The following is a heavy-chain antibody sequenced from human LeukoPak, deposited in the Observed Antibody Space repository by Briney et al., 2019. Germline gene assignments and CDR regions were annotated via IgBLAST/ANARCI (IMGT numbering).Heavy chain of an antibody. V-gene: IGHV3-64*02. Sequence: GGSLRLSCTASGFTFSNYAMDWVRQAPGKGLEYVSAISSNGNNAYYVDSVKGRFTISRDNSKNTLYLQMGSLRAEDMALYYCASRGSSGTYYDYWGQGTLVTVSS. J-gene: IGHJ4*02. CDR2: ISSNGNNA. D-gene: IGHD1-26*01. CDR1: GFTFSNYA. CDR3: ASRGSSGTYYDY.